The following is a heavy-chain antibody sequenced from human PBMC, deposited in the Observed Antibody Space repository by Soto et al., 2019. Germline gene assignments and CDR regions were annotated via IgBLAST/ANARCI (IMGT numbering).Heavy chain of an antibody. CDR2: IYWDDDK. Sequence: SGPMLVKPTQTLTLTCTFSGFSLSTSGVGVGWIRQPPGKALEWLALIYWDDDKRYSPSLKSRLTITKDTSKNQVVLTMTNMDPVDTATYYCAGHCSGGSCYDYWGQGTLVTVSS. V-gene: IGHV2-5*02. CDR3: AGHCSGGSCYDY. J-gene: IGHJ4*02. CDR1: GFSLSTSGVG. D-gene: IGHD2-15*01.